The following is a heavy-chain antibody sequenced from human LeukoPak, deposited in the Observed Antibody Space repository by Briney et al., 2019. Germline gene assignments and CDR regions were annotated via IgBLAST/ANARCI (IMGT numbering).Heavy chain of an antibody. Sequence: SETLSLTCAVYGGSFSGYYWSWIRQPPGKGLEWIGEINHSGSTNYNPSLKSRVTISVDTSKNQFSLKLSSVTAADTAVYYCARARPLGYCSGGSCPRGSWFDPWGQGTLVTVSS. CDR2: INHSGST. CDR1: GGSFSGYY. CDR3: ARARPLGYCSGGSCPRGSWFDP. D-gene: IGHD2-15*01. J-gene: IGHJ5*02. V-gene: IGHV4-34*01.